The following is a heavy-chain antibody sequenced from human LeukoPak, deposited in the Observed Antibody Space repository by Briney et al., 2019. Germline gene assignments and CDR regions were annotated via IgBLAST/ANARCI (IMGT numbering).Heavy chain of an antibody. CDR3: AKAIHSSSSGVVDY. V-gene: IGHV3-30*02. D-gene: IGHD6-6*01. CDR2: IRYDGSNK. CDR1: GFTFSNYA. Sequence: PGGSLRLSCAASGFTFSNYAMHWVRQALGKGLEWVTFIRYDGSNKYYAESVKGRFTISRDNSKNTLYLQMSSLRAEDTAVYYCAKAIHSSSSGVVDYWGQGTLVTVSS. J-gene: IGHJ4*02.